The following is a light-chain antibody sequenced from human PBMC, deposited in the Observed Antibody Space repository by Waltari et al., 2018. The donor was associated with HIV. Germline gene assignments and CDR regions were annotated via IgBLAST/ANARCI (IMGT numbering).Light chain of an antibody. CDR2: WAS. V-gene: IGKV4-1*01. CDR3: QQYYTTLFS. CDR1: QSVLYSSNNKNY. Sequence: DIVMTQSPDSLAVSLGERATIQCKSSQSVLYSSNNKNYLAWYQQKSGQPPKLLIAWASTRESGVPDRFSGSGSGTDFTLTISSLQAEDVALYYCQQYYTTLFSFGPGTKVEIK. J-gene: IGKJ3*01.